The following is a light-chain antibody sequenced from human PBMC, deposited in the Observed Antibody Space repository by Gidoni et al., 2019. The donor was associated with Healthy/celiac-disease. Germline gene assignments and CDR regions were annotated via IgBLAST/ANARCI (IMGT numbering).Light chain of an antibody. CDR3: CSYAGSSTWV. J-gene: IGLJ3*02. CDR2: EVS. CDR1: SSDVGSYNL. V-gene: IGLV2-23*02. Sequence: QSALTQPASVSGSPGQSITISCPGTSSDVGSYNLVSWYQQHPGKAPKLMIYEVSKRHSGVSNRFSGSKSGNTASLTISGLQAEDEADYYCCSYAGSSTWVFGGGTKLTV.